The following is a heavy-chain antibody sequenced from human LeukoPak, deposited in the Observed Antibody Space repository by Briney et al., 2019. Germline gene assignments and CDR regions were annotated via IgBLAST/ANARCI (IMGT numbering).Heavy chain of an antibody. CDR3: VRFGVNYDMDV. J-gene: IGHJ6*02. Sequence: SETLSLTCSVSGGSISGYYWSWVRQPPGKGLEWIGQIHYSGRADYNPSLKSRITMSVDTSRNQISLKLSSVTAADTAIYYCVRFGVNYDMDVWGQGTTVTVFS. CDR1: GGSISGYY. D-gene: IGHD3-16*01. CDR2: IHYSGRA. V-gene: IGHV4-59*01.